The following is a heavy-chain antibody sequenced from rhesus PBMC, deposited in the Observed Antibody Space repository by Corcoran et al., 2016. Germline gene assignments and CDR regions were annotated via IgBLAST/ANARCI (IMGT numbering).Heavy chain of an antibody. D-gene: IGHD1-1-1*01. CDR1: VYTLTTSL. V-gene: IGHV5-20*02. CDR2: IDACDSDT. J-gene: IGHJ5-1*01. Sequence: EVQLVQSGAEVKRPGASLKLSCQTSVYTLTTSLLTCMRPIPANALEWRGAIDACDSDTRYIQSFQGQVTISADKSISTAYLQWSSLKASDSATYYCRIEYSWNSGNRFDVWGPGVLVTVSS. CDR3: RIEYSWNSGNRFDV.